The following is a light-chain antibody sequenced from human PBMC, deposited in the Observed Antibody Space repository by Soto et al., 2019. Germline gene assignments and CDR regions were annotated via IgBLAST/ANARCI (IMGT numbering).Light chain of an antibody. V-gene: IGKV1-39*01. Sequence: DIQMTQSPSSLSASVGDRVTITCRASQSISSYLNWYQQKPGKAPKFLIYAASSLQSGVPSRFSGSGSATDFTLTISSLQPEDVATYYCQQSYSTPYTFGQGTKLEIK. CDR1: QSISSY. CDR2: AAS. J-gene: IGKJ2*01. CDR3: QQSYSTPYT.